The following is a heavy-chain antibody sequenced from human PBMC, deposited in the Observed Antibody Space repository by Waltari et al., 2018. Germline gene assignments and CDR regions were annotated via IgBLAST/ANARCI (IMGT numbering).Heavy chain of an antibody. Sequence: QLVQSGGGLVRPGESLRLSCVGSGYPFHDAWMSWVRQAPAKGLEGVGRSKREVDGGTAEYIESVKDRFTISRDDSKNTLYLQMNSLKSEDSAVYFCVRESYGNDIWGQGTLVTVSS. D-gene: IGHD4-17*01. CDR2: SKREVDGGTA. CDR3: VRESYGNDI. V-gene: IGHV3-15*01. CDR1: GYPFHDAW. J-gene: IGHJ4*02.